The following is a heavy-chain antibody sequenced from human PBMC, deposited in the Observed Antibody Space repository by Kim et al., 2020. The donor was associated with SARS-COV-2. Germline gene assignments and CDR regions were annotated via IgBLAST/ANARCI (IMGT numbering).Heavy chain of an antibody. Sequence: GGSLRLSCAASGFTFSDYYMSWIRQAPGKGLEWVSYISSSSSYTNYADSVKGRFTISRDNAKNSLYLQMNSLRAEDTAVYYCATGGDRYCSSTSCYLPDYWGQGTLVTVSS. V-gene: IGHV3-11*06. CDR2: ISSSSSYT. CDR3: ATGGDRYCSSTSCYLPDY. D-gene: IGHD2-2*01. J-gene: IGHJ4*02. CDR1: GFTFSDYY.